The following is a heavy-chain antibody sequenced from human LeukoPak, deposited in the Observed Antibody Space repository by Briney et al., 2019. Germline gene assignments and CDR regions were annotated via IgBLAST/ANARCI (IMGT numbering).Heavy chain of an antibody. Sequence: GGSLRLSCAASGFTFSSYSMNWVRQAPGKGLEWVSFISSSSSYIYYADSVKGRFTISRDNSKNTLYLQMNSLRAEDTAVYYCAKCILTGYYKGYMDVWGKGTTVTISS. V-gene: IGHV3-21*04. CDR2: ISSSSSYI. CDR1: GFTFSSYS. J-gene: IGHJ6*03. D-gene: IGHD3-9*01. CDR3: AKCILTGYYKGYMDV.